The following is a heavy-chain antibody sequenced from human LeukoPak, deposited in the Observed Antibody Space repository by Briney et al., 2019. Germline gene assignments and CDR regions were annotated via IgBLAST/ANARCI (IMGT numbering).Heavy chain of an antibody. J-gene: IGHJ4*02. CDR1: GGSFSGYY. CDR3: AREQN. V-gene: IGHV4-59*12. Sequence: SETLSLTCAVYGGSFSGYYWSWIRQPPGKGLEWIGYIYYSGSTYYNPSLKSRVTISVDTSKNQSSLKLSSVTAADTAVYYCAREQNWGQGTLVTVSS. CDR2: IYYSGST.